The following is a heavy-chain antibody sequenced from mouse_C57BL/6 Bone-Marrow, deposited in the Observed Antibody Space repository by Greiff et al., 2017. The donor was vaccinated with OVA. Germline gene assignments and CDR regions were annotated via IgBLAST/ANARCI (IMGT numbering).Heavy chain of an antibody. J-gene: IGHJ3*01. CDR2: IYPGSGST. V-gene: IGHV1-55*01. D-gene: IGHD2-4*01. CDR1: GYTFTSYW. Sequence: VQLQQPGAELVKPGASVKMSCKASGYTFTSYWITWVKQRPGQGLEWIGDIYPGSGSTNYNEKFKSKATLTVDTSSSTAYMQLSSLTSEDAAVYYCARGRVNCDCSFAYWGKGTLVTVSA. CDR3: ARGRVNCDCSFAY.